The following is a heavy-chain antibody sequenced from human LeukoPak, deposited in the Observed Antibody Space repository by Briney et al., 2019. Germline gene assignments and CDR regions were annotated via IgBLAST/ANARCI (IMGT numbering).Heavy chain of an antibody. V-gene: IGHV6-1*01. D-gene: IGHD2-2*01. CDR1: GDSVSSNSAA. CDR2: TYYRSKWYN. J-gene: IGHJ6*02. CDR3: AREKDIIVVPAATARQWNYYYYGMDV. Sequence: SQTLSLTCAISGDSVSSNSAAWNWIRQSPSRGLEWLGRTYYRSKWYNDYAVSVKSRITINPDTSKNQFSLQLNSVTPEDTAVYSCAREKDIIVVPAATARQWNYYYYGMDVWGQGTTVTVS.